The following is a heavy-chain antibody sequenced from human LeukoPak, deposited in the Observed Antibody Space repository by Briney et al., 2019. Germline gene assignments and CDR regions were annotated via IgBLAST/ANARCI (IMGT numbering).Heavy chain of an antibody. Sequence: ASVKVSCQASGYTFTSYDINWVRQAPGQGLEWMGWMNPNSGNTGYAQKFQGRVTMTRNTSISTAYMELSSLRSEDTAVYYCARGIVVVVAADNWFDPWGQGTLVTVSS. CDR2: MNPNSGNT. CDR3: ARGIVVVVAADNWFDP. CDR1: GYTFTSYD. J-gene: IGHJ5*02. V-gene: IGHV1-8*01. D-gene: IGHD2-15*01.